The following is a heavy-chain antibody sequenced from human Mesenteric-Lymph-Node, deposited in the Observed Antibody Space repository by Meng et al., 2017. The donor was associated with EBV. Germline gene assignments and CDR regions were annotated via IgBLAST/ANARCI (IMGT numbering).Heavy chain of an antibody. V-gene: IGHV4-34*01. CDR2: INLSGST. J-gene: IGHJ4*02. CDR1: GGSFSGYY. D-gene: IGHD3-3*01. Sequence: QQWGAGLLKPSETLSLTCAVYGGSFSGYYWNWIRQPPGKGLEWIGDINLSGSTNYNPSLKSRVTISVDTSKNQFSLKVSSVTAADTAVYYCARGRIFGVVIDWGQGTLVTVSS. CDR3: ARGRIFGVVID.